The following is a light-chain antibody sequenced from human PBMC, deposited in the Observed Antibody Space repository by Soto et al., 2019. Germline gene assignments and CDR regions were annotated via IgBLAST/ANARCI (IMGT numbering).Light chain of an antibody. CDR3: QQYNNYEWT. Sequence: IQMTQSPSTLAASLGDRVTITCRASQNINKWLAWYQHKPGKAPKVLIYDASSLESGVPSRFRGSGSGTECTLTISSLQPDDSEIYYCQQYNNYEWTFGQGTKVDI. CDR2: DAS. J-gene: IGKJ1*01. CDR1: QNINKW. V-gene: IGKV1-5*01.